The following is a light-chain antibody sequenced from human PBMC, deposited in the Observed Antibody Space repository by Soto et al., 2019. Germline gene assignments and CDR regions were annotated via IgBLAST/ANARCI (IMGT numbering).Light chain of an antibody. CDR1: QGISSA. V-gene: IGKV1-13*02. J-gene: IGKJ4*01. CDR3: QQFNSYPLQPT. CDR2: DAS. Sequence: AIQLTQSPSSLSASVGDRVTITCRASQGISSALAWYQQKPGKAPKLLIYDASSLESGVPSRFSGSGSGTDFTLTISSLQPEDFATYYCQQFNSYPLQPTFGGGTKVEIK.